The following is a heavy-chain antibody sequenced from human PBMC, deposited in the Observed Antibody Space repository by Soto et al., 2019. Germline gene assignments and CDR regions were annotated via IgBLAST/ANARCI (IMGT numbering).Heavy chain of an antibody. J-gene: IGHJ4*02. CDR3: ATSFPYFDN. D-gene: IGHD2-21*01. CDR1: GFTPTTTP. V-gene: IGHV3-23*01. Sequence: GGSLRLSCAVSGFTPTTTPFSWVRQPPGKGLEWVTTISGTAIRTYYVDSVKGRFFISRDNAKNTVTLQMNNLTLDDTAVYYCATSFPYFDNGGQGTPVTVS. CDR2: ISGTAIRT.